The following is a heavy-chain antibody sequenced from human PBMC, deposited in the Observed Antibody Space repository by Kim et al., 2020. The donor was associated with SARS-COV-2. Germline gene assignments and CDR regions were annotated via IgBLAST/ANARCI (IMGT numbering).Heavy chain of an antibody. CDR3: ARSMVRGVIPNYFDY. D-gene: IGHD3-10*01. Sequence: GGSLRLSCAASGFTFSSYAMHWVRQAPGKGLEWVAVISYDGSNKYYADSVKGRFTISRDNSKNTLYLQMNSLRAEDTAVYYCARSMVRGVIPNYFDYWGQGTLVTVSS. V-gene: IGHV3-30*04. CDR1: GFTFSSYA. CDR2: ISYDGSNK. J-gene: IGHJ4*02.